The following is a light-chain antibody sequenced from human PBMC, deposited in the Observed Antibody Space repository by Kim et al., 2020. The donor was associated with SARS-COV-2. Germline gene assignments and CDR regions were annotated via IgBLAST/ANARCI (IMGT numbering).Light chain of an antibody. V-gene: IGKV1-33*01. Sequence: IQMTQSPSSLAASVGDRVTITCQASQGISKFLNWYQQRPGKAPKLLIYDVSSLATGVPSRFSGSGSGTDFTFTISSLQPEDIGTYFCQQFDDTYTFGQGTKLEI. CDR1: QGISKF. CDR3: QQFDDTYT. CDR2: DVS. J-gene: IGKJ2*01.